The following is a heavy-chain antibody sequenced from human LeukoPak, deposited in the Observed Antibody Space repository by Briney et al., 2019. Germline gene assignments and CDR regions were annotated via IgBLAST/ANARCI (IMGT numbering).Heavy chain of an antibody. D-gene: IGHD3-16*02. CDR2: IYYSGST. Sequence: SSETLSLTCTVSGDSISSYYWGWIRQPPGKGLEWIGSIYYSGSTYYNPSLKSRVTISVDTSKNQFSLKLSSVTAADTAVYYCARAKYYDYVWGSYRYFDYWGQGTLVTVSS. CDR3: ARAKYYDYVWGSYRYFDY. V-gene: IGHV4-39*07. CDR1: GDSISSYY. J-gene: IGHJ4*02.